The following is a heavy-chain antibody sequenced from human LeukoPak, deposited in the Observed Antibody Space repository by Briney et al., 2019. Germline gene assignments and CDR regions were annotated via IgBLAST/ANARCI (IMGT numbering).Heavy chain of an antibody. CDR2: IYYSGST. CDR1: GGSTSSYY. Sequence: SETLSLTCTVSGGSTSSYYWSWIRQPPGKGLEWIGYIYYSGSTNYNPSLKSRVTISVDTSKNQFSLKLSSVTAADTAVYYCARGMAVARGYYFDYWGQGTLVTVSS. J-gene: IGHJ4*02. V-gene: IGHV4-59*01. D-gene: IGHD6-19*01. CDR3: ARGMAVARGYYFDY.